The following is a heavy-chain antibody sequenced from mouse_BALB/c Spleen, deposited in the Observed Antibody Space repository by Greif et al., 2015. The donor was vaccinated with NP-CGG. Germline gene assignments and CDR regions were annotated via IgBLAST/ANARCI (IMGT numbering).Heavy chain of an antibody. J-gene: IGHJ2*01. V-gene: IGHV1-12*01. Sequence: SGAELVKPGASVKMSCKASGYTFTSYNMHWVKQTPGQGLEWIGAIYPGNGDTSYNQKFKGKATLTADKSSSTAYMQLSSLTSGDSAVYYCARRGYDGYYFDYWGQGTTLTVSS. D-gene: IGHD2-2*01. CDR2: IYPGNGDT. CDR3: ARRGYDGYYFDY. CDR1: GYTFTSYN.